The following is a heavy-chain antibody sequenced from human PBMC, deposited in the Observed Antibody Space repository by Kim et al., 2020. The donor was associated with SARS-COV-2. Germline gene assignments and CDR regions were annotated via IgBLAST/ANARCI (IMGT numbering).Heavy chain of an antibody. CDR1: GFTFSSYA. CDR2: ISYDGSNK. J-gene: IGHJ4*02. V-gene: IGHV3-30-3*01. Sequence: GGSLRLSCAASGFTFSSYAMHWVRQAPGKGLEWVAVISYDGSNKYYADSVKGRFTISRDNSKNTLYLQMNSLRAEDTAVYYCARDLGRRFLEWLGEIDYWGQGTLVTVSS. D-gene: IGHD3-3*01. CDR3: ARDLGRRFLEWLGEIDY.